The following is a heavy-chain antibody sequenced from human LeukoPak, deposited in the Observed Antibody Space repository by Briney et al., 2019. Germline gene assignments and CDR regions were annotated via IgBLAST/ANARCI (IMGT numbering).Heavy chain of an antibody. CDR3: SKDLWRLNYYYGMDV. D-gene: IGHD2-21*01. Sequence: PGGSLRLSCAASGFTFSSYDMHWVRQAPGKGLEWVAVISYDGSNKYYADSVKGRFTISRDNSKNTLYLQMNSLRVEDTAVYYCSKDLWRLNYYYGMDVWGQGTTVTVSS. J-gene: IGHJ6*02. V-gene: IGHV3-30*18. CDR2: ISYDGSNK. CDR1: GFTFSSYD.